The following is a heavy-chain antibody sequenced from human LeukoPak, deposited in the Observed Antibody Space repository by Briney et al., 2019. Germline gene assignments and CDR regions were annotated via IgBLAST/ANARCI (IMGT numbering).Heavy chain of an antibody. CDR3: TRVGYIDEGIDY. CDR1: GFPFSSYW. V-gene: IGHV3-7*04. D-gene: IGHD5-24*01. Sequence: SGGSLRLSCVASGFPFSSYWMTWVRQAPGKGLEWVANIKQDGSKKSYVDSVKGRFTISRDNAKNSLYLQMNSLRAEDMAKYYCTRVGYIDEGIDYWGQGTLVTVSS. J-gene: IGHJ4*02. CDR2: IKQDGSKK.